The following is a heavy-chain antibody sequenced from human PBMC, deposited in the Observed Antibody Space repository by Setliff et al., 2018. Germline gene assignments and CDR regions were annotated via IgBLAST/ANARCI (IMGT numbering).Heavy chain of an antibody. CDR2: MFYTGSA. Sequence: SETLFLTCSVSGASISSYYWSWVRQPPGKGLEWIGTMFYTGSAYYTPSLKSRVTISVDTSKNQFSLKLSSVTAADTAVYYCARQFRYPGIAVAGIDYWGQGTLVTVSS. CDR3: ARQFRYPGIAVAGIDY. J-gene: IGHJ4*02. CDR1: GASISSYY. V-gene: IGHV4-39*01. D-gene: IGHD6-19*01.